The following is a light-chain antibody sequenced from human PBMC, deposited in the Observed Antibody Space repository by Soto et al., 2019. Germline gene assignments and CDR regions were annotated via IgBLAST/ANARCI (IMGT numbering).Light chain of an antibody. CDR3: QQSYSTPRT. CDR2: AAS. CDR1: QSISSY. Sequence: DIHMTQSPSSLSASVGYRFTITCRASQSISSYLNWYQQKPGKAHKLLIYAASSLQSGVPSRFSGGGSGTEFTLTISRLQTDDFATYYCQQSYSTPRTFGPGTKVDI. V-gene: IGKV1-39*01. J-gene: IGKJ1*01.